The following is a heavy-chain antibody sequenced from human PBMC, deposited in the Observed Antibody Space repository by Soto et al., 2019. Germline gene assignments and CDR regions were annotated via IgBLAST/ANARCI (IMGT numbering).Heavy chain of an antibody. D-gene: IGHD3-22*01. CDR2: IIPIYGTA. V-gene: IGHV1-69*12. Sequence: QVQLVQSGAEVKKPGSSVKVSCKASGGTFSSYAISWVRQAPGQGLEWMGEIIPIYGTANYAQKFQGRVTITADESTSTAYTELSSLRSEDTAVYYCAGDRGTSSGYYPYWFDPWGQGTLVTVSS. CDR3: AGDRGTSSGYYPYWFDP. CDR1: GGTFSSYA. J-gene: IGHJ5*02.